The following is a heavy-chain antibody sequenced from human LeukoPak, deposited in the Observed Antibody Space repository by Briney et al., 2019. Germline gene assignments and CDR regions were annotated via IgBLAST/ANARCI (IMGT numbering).Heavy chain of an antibody. CDR1: GGSISSGGYY. Sequence: PSQTLSLTCTVSGGSISSGGYYWSWIRQHPGKGLEWIGYIYYSGSTYYNPSFKSRVTISVDTSKNQFSLKLSSVTAADTAVYYCARVKPSDTAMVFSPHHFDYWGQGTLVTVSS. CDR2: IYYSGST. V-gene: IGHV4-31*03. CDR3: ARVKPSDTAMVFSPHHFDY. J-gene: IGHJ4*02. D-gene: IGHD5-18*01.